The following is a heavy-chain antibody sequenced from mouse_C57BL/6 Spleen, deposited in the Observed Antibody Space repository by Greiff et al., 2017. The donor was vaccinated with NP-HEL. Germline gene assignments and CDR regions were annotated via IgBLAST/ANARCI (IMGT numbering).Heavy chain of an antibody. CDR3: ARPRGGYNDYDFWFDY. V-gene: IGHV5-17*01. J-gene: IGHJ2*01. Sequence: DVKLQESGGGLVKPGGSLKLSCAASGFTFSDYGMHWVRQAPEKGLEWVAYISSGSSTIYYADTVKGRFTISRDNAKNTLFLQMTSLRSEDTAMYYCARPRGGYNDYDFWFDYWGQGTTLTVSS. CDR2: ISSGSSTI. D-gene: IGHD2-4*01. CDR1: GFTFSDYG.